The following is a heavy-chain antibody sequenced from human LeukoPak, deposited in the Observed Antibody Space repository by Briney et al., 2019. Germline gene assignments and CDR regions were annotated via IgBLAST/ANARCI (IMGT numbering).Heavy chain of an antibody. D-gene: IGHD3-22*01. CDR3: ARQLNYYDSSDYPHTYYSDY. CDR1: GGSISSYY. Sequence: SETLSLTCTVSGGSISSYYWSWIRQPPGKGLEWIGYIYYSGSTNYNPSLKSRVTISVDTSKNQFSLKLSSVTAADTAVYYCARQLNYYDSSDYPHTYYSDYWGQGTLVTVSS. CDR2: IYYSGST. V-gene: IGHV4-59*08. J-gene: IGHJ4*02.